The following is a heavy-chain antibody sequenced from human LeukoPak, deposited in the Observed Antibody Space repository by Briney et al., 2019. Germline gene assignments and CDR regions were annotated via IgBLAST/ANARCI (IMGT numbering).Heavy chain of an antibody. J-gene: IGHJ4*02. CDR3: ARDGDPNTATLDY. CDR1: GGTFSSYA. D-gene: IGHD5-18*01. Sequence: SVKVSCKASGGTFSSYAISWVRQAPGQGLEWMGRIIPVFGTANYAQKFQGRVTITTDESPSTAYMELSSLRSEDTAVYYCARDGDPNTATLDYWGQGTLVTVSS. CDR2: IIPVFGTA. V-gene: IGHV1-69*05.